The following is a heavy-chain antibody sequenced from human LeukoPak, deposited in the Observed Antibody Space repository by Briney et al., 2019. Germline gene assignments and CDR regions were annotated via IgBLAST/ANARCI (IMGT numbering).Heavy chain of an antibody. V-gene: IGHV4-59*01. J-gene: IGHJ3*02. Sequence: SETLSLTCTVSGGSISSYYWSWIRQPPGKGLEWTGYIYYSGSTNYNPSLKSRVTISVDTSKNRFSLKLSSVTAADTAVYYCARNYYVNAFDIWGQGTMVTVSS. D-gene: IGHD3-10*02. CDR1: GGSISSYY. CDR2: IYYSGST. CDR3: ARNYYVNAFDI.